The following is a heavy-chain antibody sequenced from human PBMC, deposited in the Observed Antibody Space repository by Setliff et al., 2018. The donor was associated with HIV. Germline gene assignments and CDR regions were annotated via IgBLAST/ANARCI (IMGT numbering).Heavy chain of an antibody. V-gene: IGHV3-21*04. CDR2: ISHSSSKI. J-gene: IGHJ4*02. CDR1: GFSFSDYS. Sequence: PGGSLRLSCVASGFSFSDYSMNWVRRAPGKGLEWLASISHSSSKIFYADSVRGRFYISRDNAENTLYLQMNSLRAEDTAVYYCAKDPRAAVATICDYWGQGTLVTVSS. D-gene: IGHD5-12*01. CDR3: AKDPRAAVATICDY.